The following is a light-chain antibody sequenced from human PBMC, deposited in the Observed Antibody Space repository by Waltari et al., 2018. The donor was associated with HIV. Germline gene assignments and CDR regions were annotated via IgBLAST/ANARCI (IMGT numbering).Light chain of an antibody. Sequence: AIQLTQSPSSLSASVGDRVTLTCRASQGIAHALALYQQKPGKPPKVLIFDASNLEGGVSSRFSGSGSGTEFTLTINSLQPEDFATYFCQQFNSYPNTFGGGTKVEIK. CDR1: QGIAHA. CDR2: DAS. J-gene: IGKJ4*01. V-gene: IGKV1-13*02. CDR3: QQFNSYPNT.